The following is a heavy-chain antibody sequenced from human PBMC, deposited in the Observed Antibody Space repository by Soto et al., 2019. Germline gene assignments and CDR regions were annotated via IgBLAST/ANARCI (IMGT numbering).Heavy chain of an antibody. V-gene: IGHV1-2*02. Sequence: QVQLVQSGTEVRKPGASVKVSCKASGFTDYYIHWVRQAPGQGLEWMGWVNPSSGGTNYAQKFQGRVAMTRDTFISTAYMELSSLQSDDTAVYYCAREGSAASGSYGVDVWGQGTTVTVSS. D-gene: IGHD1-26*01. J-gene: IGHJ6*02. CDR2: VNPSSGGT. CDR3: AREGSAASGSYGVDV. CDR1: GFTDYY.